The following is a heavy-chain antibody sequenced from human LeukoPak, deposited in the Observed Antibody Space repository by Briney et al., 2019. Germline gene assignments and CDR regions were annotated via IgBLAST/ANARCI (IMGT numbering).Heavy chain of an antibody. V-gene: IGHV3-23*01. CDR3: AKDLRYSYGYEDFDY. D-gene: IGHD5-18*01. CDR2: ISGSGGST. J-gene: IGHJ4*02. CDR1: GFTFSSYA. Sequence: GGSLRLPCAASGFTFSSYAMSWVRQAPGKGLEWVSAISGSGGSTYYADSVKGRFTISRDNSKNTLYLQMNSLRAEDTAVYYCAKDLRYSYGYEDFDYWGQGTLVTVSS.